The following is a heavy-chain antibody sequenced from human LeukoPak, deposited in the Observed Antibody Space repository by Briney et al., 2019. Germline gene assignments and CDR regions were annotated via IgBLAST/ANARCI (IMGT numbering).Heavy chain of an antibody. CDR2: INPNSGGT. V-gene: IGHV1-2*02. Sequence: ASVKVSCKASGYTFTGYYMHWVRQAPGQGLEWMGWINPNSGGTNYAQKFQGRVTMTRETSISTAYMELSRLRSDDTAVYYCARGYCSGGSCYSVENWFDPWGQGTLVTVSS. CDR3: ARGYCSGGSCYSVENWFDP. CDR1: GYTFTGYY. J-gene: IGHJ5*02. D-gene: IGHD2-15*01.